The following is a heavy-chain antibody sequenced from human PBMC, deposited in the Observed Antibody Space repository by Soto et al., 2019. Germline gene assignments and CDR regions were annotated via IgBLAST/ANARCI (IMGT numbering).Heavy chain of an antibody. CDR2: ISSSSSYI. D-gene: IGHD1-20*01. J-gene: IGHJ6*02. CDR1: GFTFSSYS. Sequence: GGSLRLSCAASGFTFSSYSMNWVRQAPGKGLEWVSSISSSSSYIYYADSVKGRFTISRDNAKNSLYLQMNSLRAEDTAVYYCARVGRGNWNAAPVYYYYYYGMDVWGQGTTVTVSS. CDR3: ARVGRGNWNAAPVYYYYYYGMDV. V-gene: IGHV3-21*01.